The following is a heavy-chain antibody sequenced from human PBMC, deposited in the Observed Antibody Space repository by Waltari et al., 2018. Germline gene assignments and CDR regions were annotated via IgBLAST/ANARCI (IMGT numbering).Heavy chain of an antibody. CDR2: IKQDGSEK. CDR3: ASEPLSSGWYGY. V-gene: IGHV3-7*01. CDR1: GFTFSGYW. J-gene: IGHJ4*02. D-gene: IGHD6-19*01. Sequence: EVQLVESGGGLVQPGGSLRLSCAASGFTFSGYWRSWVRQAPGKGLEWLANIKQDGSEKYYVDSVKVRFTISRDNAKNSLYLQMNSLRAEDTAVYYCASEPLSSGWYGYWGQGTLVTVSS.